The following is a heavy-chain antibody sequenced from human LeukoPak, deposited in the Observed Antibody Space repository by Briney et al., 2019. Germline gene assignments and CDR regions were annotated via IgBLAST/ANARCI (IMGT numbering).Heavy chain of an antibody. V-gene: IGHV3-53*01. CDR1: GFTVSSNY. CDR3: AGTIVGKWAIDY. CDR2: IYSGGST. J-gene: IGHJ4*02. Sequence: GGSLRLSCAASGFTVSSNYMSWVRQAPGKGLEWVSLIYSGGSTTYADSVKGRFTISRDNAKNTLYLQMNSLRAEDTAVYYCAGTIVGKWAIDYWGQGTLVTVSS. D-gene: IGHD3-22*01.